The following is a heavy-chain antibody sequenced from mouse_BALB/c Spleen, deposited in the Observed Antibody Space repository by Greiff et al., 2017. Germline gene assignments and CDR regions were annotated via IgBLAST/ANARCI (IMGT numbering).Heavy chain of an antibody. CDR1: GFTFSDFH. CDR2: SRNKANDYTT. D-gene: IGHD2-3*01. V-gene: IGHV7-1*02. J-gene: IGHJ4*01. CDR3: ARDARGWPYYAMDY. Sequence: EVKVVESGGGLVQPGGSLRLSCATSGFTFSDFHMEWVRQPPGKRLEWIAASRNKANDYTTEYSASVKGRFIVSRDTSQSILYLQMNALRAEDTAIYYCARDARGWPYYAMDYWGQGTSVTVSS.